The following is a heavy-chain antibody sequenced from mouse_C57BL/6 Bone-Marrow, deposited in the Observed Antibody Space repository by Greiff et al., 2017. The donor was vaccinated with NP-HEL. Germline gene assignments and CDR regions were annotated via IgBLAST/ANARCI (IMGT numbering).Heavy chain of an antibody. CDR1: GFNIKDYY. D-gene: IGHD2-4*01. J-gene: IGHJ3*01. V-gene: IGHV14-1*01. CDR2: IDTEDGDT. CDR3: TTLYYDYDGFAY. Sequence: VHVKQSGAELVRPGASVKLSCTASGFNIKDYYMHWVQQMPEQGLEWIGRIDTEDGDTEYAPKVQGKDTMTADTSSNTAYLQLSSLTSEDTAVYYCTTLYYDYDGFAYWGRGTLVTVSA.